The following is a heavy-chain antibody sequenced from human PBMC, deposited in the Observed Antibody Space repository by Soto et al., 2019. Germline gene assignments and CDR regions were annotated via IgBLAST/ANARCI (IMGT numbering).Heavy chain of an antibody. V-gene: IGHV4-59*01. D-gene: IGHD3-10*01. CDR1: GGSISSYY. J-gene: IGHJ4*02. CDR3: ARSKATINFDY. CDR2: IYYSGST. Sequence: SETLSLTCTVSGGSISSYYWSWIRQPPGKGLEWIGYIYYSGSTNYNPSLKSRVTISVDTSKNQFSLKLGPLTAADTAGYYCARSKATINFDYWGQGTLVTVSS.